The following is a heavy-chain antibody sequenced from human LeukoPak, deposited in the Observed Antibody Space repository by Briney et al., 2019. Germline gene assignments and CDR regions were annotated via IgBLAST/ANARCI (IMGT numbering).Heavy chain of an antibody. J-gene: IGHJ4*02. CDR1: GGSFSGYY. CDR3: ASEAYYYDSSGYYKY. CDR2: INHSGST. V-gene: IGHV4-34*01. Sequence: SETLSLTCAVYGGSFSGYYWSWIRQPPGKGLEWIGEINHSGSTNYNPSLKSRVTISVDTSKNQFSLKLSSVTAADTAVYYCASEAYYYDSSGYYKYWGQGTLVTVSS. D-gene: IGHD3-22*01.